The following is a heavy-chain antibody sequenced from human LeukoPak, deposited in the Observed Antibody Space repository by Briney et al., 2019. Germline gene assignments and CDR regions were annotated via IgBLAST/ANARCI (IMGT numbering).Heavy chain of an antibody. CDR2: ISGSGGST. CDR3: AKDSSSIRGYSYGYRDY. V-gene: IGHV3-23*01. CDR1: GFTFSSYT. J-gene: IGHJ4*02. Sequence: GGSLRLSCAASGFTFSSYTMSWVRQAPGKGLEWVSAISGSGGSTYYADSVKGRFTISRDNSKNTLYLQMYSLRAEDTAVYYCAKDSSSIRGYSYGYRDYWGQGTLVTVSS. D-gene: IGHD5-18*01.